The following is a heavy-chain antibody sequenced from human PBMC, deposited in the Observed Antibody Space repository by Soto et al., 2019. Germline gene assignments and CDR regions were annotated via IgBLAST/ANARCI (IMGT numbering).Heavy chain of an antibody. Sequence: SETLSLTCGVYGGSFRNYYWIWVRQPAGKGLEWIGEVNHSGEATYNPSLQSRDTISLDTANNHFSLKMTSLTAADTALYFCKRADRLPRSLFDPRGQGTHVILSS. J-gene: IGHJ5*02. CDR2: VNHSGEA. D-gene: IGHD3-9*01. V-gene: IGHV4-34*01. CDR1: GGSFRNYY. CDR3: KRADRLPRSLFDP.